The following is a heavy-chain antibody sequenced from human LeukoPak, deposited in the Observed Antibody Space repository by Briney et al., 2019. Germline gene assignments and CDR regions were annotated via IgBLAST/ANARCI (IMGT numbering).Heavy chain of an antibody. CDR3: ARVYSSGHGALGAFDI. Sequence: PSETLSLTCTVSGGSVSSGSYYWSWIRQPPGKGLEWIGYIYYSGSTNYNPSLKSRVTISVDTSKNQFSLKLSSVTAADTAVYYCARVYSSGHGALGAFDIWGQGTMVTVSS. CDR1: GGSVSSGSYY. V-gene: IGHV4-61*01. D-gene: IGHD6-19*01. CDR2: IYYSGST. J-gene: IGHJ3*02.